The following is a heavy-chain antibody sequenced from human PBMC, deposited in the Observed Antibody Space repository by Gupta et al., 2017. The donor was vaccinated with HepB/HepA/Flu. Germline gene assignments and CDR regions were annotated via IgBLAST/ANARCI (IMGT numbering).Heavy chain of an antibody. V-gene: IGHV3-23*01. Sequence: EGQLLESGGGLVQPGESLSLSCAASRVSFNNYAMNWVRQAPGKGLEWVSAIRKDGSGTYYAESVKGRFTISRDNSKNTLYLQMNSLRAEDTAVYYCAKDLALAVTVLGGALDVWGQGTMVTVSS. CDR2: IRKDGSGT. CDR1: RVSFNNYA. CDR3: AKDLALAVTVLGGALDV. J-gene: IGHJ3*01. D-gene: IGHD6-19*01.